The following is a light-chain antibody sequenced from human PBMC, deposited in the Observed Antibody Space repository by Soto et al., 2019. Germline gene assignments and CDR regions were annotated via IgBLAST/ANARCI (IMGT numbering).Light chain of an antibody. CDR2: AVN. Sequence: QSVLTQPRSVSGSPGQSVTISCTGTSSDVGDYNYVSWYQQHPGKAPKLLIYAVNMRPSGVPDRFSGSKSGNTASLTISGLHAEDEADYSCCSYAGSYPWVFGGGTKVTVL. CDR3: CSYAGSYPWV. V-gene: IGLV2-11*01. CDR1: SSDVGDYNY. J-gene: IGLJ3*02.